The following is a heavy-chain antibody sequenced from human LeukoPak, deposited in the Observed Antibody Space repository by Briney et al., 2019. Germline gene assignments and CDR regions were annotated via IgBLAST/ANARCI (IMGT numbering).Heavy chain of an antibody. J-gene: IGHJ3*02. CDR3: ARYKYYDHSGGYVDVFDI. V-gene: IGHV4-4*02. CDR1: GGSISSGNW. D-gene: IGHD3-22*01. Sequence: PSGTLSLTCAVSGGSISSGNWWTWVRQPPGKGLEWIGYIYYSGSTNYNPSLRSRVTISGDTSKNQFSLKMSYVTAADTAVYYCARYKYYDHSGGYVDVFDIWGQGTMVTVSS. CDR2: IYYSGST.